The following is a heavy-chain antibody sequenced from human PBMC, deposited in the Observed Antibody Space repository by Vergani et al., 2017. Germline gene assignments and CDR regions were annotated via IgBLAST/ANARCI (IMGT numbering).Heavy chain of an antibody. V-gene: IGHV4-34*01. CDR3: ARGVVNQTYHDFWSGYYRNDAFDI. CDR2: INHSGCT. D-gene: IGHD3-3*01. CDR1: GGSFSGYY. Sequence: QVQLQQWGAGLLKPSETLSLTCAVYGGSFSGYYWSWIRQPPGKGLEWIGEINHSGCTNYNPSLKSRVTISVDTSKNQFSLKLSSVTAADTAVYYCARGVVNQTYHDFWSGYYRNDAFDIWGQGTMVTVSS. J-gene: IGHJ3*02.